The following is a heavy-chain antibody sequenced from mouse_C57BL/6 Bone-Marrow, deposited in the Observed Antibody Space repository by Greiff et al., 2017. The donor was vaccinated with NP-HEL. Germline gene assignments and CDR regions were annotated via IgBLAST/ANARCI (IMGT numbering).Heavy chain of an antibody. Sequence: VQLQQSGAELVKPGASVKISCKASGYEFSNYWMNWVKQRPGKGLAWIGQIYPGDGDTNSNGKFKDKATLTADKSSSTAYMQLSRLTSEDSAVYFCARGAYWGQGTLVTVSA. J-gene: IGHJ3*01. CDR1: GYEFSNYW. V-gene: IGHV1-80*01. CDR3: ARGAY. CDR2: IYPGDGDT.